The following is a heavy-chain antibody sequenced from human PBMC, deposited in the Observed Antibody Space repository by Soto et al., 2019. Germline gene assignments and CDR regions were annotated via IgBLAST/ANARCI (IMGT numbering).Heavy chain of an antibody. CDR1: GGSISSYY. V-gene: IGHV4-4*07. CDR2: IYTSGST. CDR3: ARRFDYGEIYWFDP. Sequence: SETLSLTCTVSGGSISSYYWSWIRQPAGKGLEWIGRIYTSGSTNYNPSLKSRVTMSVDTSKNQFSLKLSSVTASDTAMYYCARRFDYGEIYWFDPWGQGTLVTVSS. D-gene: IGHD4-17*01. J-gene: IGHJ5*02.